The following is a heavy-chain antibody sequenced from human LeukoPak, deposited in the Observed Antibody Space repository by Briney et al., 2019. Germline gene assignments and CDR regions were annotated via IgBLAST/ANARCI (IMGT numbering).Heavy chain of an antibody. CDR3: ARREIVVVITPPFDY. CDR1: GYTFTGYY. J-gene: IGHJ4*02. D-gene: IGHD3-22*01. Sequence: GASVKVSCKASGYTFTGYYMHWVRQAPGQGLEWMGWINPNSGGTNYAQKFQGRVTMTRDTSISTAYMELSRLRSDDTAVYYCARREIVVVITPPFDYWGQGTLVTVSS. V-gene: IGHV1-2*02. CDR2: INPNSGGT.